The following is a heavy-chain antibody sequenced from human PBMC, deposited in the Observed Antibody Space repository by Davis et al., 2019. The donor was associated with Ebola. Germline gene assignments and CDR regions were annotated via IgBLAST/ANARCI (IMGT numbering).Heavy chain of an antibody. CDR1: GFIFSNYS. D-gene: IGHD2-8*02. J-gene: IGHJ6*02. CDR3: ARGRPGGFTGIHYYYALDV. V-gene: IGHV3-23*01. Sequence: GESLKISCAASGFIFSNYSLTLLRQPTGQPPESLPHIRHCGLSSSYSASVKGRFTVSRDNSKDNLFLQMNTLRGEDTAVYYCARGRPGGFTGIHYYYALDVWGQGTTVTVSS. CDR2: IRHCGLSS.